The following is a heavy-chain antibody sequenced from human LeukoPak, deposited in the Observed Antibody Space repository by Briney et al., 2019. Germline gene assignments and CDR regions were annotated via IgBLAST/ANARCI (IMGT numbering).Heavy chain of an antibody. V-gene: IGHV4-34*01. Sequence: SETLSLTCAVYGGSFSGYYWSWIRQPPGKGLEWIGEINHSGSTNYNPSLKSRVTISVDTSKNQFSLKLSSVTAADTAVYYCAREIAAAGTVFDYWGQGTLVTVSS. CDR1: GGSFSGYY. CDR2: INHSGST. CDR3: AREIAAAGTVFDY. J-gene: IGHJ4*02. D-gene: IGHD6-13*01.